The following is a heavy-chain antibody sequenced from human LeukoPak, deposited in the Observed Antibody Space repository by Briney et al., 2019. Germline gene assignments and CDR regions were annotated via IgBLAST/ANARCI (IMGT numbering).Heavy chain of an antibody. V-gene: IGHV4-59*01. J-gene: IGHJ6*03. CDR2: IYYSGST. D-gene: IGHD4-17*01. CDR3: ARASPNYGPPPSYVDV. Sequence: SETLSLTCTVSGGSISSYYWSWIRQPPGKGLEWIGYIYYSGSTNYNPSLKSRVTISVDASKNQFSLKLSSVTAADTAVYYCARASPNYGPPPSYVDVWGKGTTVTVSS. CDR1: GGSISSYY.